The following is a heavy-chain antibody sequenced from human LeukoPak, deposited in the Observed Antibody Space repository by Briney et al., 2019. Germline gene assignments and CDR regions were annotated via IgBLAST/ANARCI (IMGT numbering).Heavy chain of an antibody. J-gene: IGHJ4*02. V-gene: IGHV1-18*01. CDR1: GYTFTSYG. CDR2: ISAYNGNT. CDR3: ARDQPDSIAVAGNDY. Sequence: ASVKVSCKAPGYTFTSYGISWVRQAPGQGLEWMGWISAYNGNTNYAQKLQGRVTMTTDTSTSTAYMELRSLRSDDTAVYYCARDQPDSIAVAGNDYWGQGTLVTVSS. D-gene: IGHD6-19*01.